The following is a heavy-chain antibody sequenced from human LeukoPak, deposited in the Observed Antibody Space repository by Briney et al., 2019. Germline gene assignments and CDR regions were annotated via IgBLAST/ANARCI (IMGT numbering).Heavy chain of an antibody. Sequence: SETLSLTCTVSGGSISSGDYYWSWIRQPPGKGLEWIGYIYYSGSTYYNPSLKSRVTISVDTSKNQFSLKLSSVTAADTAVYYCAREGKGYYGSGSYPLDYWGQGTLVTVSS. CDR3: AREGKGYYGSGSYPLDY. CDR1: GGSISSGDYY. CDR2: IYYSGST. J-gene: IGHJ4*02. D-gene: IGHD3-10*01. V-gene: IGHV4-30-4*01.